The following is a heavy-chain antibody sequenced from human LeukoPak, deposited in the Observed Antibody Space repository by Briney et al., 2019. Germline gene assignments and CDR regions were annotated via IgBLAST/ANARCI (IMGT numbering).Heavy chain of an antibody. CDR1: GFTFSSYA. Sequence: GRSLRLSCAASGFTFSSYARHWVRQAPGKGLEWVAVISYDGSNKYYADSVKGRFTISRDNSKNTLYLQMNSLRAEDTAVYYCARDTMVRGVYYFDYWGQGTLVTVSS. J-gene: IGHJ4*02. D-gene: IGHD3-10*01. V-gene: IGHV3-30-3*01. CDR3: ARDTMVRGVYYFDY. CDR2: ISYDGSNK.